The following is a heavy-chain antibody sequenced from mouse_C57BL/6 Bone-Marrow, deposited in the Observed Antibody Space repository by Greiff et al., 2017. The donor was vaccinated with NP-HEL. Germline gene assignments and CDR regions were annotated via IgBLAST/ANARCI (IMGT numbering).Heavy chain of an antibody. D-gene: IGHD1-1*01. CDR2: ISSGSSTI. CDR3: ASTNYYGSSPFAY. Sequence: EVKVVESGGGLVKPGGSLKLSCAASGFTFSDYGMHWVRQAPEKGLEWVAYISSGSSTIYYADTVKGRFTISRDNAKNTLFLQMTSLRSEDTAMYYCASTNYYGSSPFAYWGQGTLVTVSA. CDR1: GFTFSDYG. V-gene: IGHV5-17*01. J-gene: IGHJ3*01.